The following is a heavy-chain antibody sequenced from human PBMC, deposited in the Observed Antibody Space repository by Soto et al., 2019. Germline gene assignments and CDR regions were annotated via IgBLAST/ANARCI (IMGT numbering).Heavy chain of an antibody. CDR3: AKASYDFLTCYHLNYFDY. Sequence: GVSLRLSCSASGFTFSSYAMSCVRQAPGKGLEWVSAISGSGGSTYYADSVKGRFTISRDNSKNTLYLQMNSLRAEDTAVYYCAKASYDFLTCYHLNYFDYWGQGTLATDSS. CDR1: GFTFSSYA. CDR2: ISGSGGST. V-gene: IGHV3-23*01. J-gene: IGHJ4*02. D-gene: IGHD3-9*01.